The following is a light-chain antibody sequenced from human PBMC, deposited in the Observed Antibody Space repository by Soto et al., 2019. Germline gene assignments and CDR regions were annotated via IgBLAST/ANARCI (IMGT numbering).Light chain of an antibody. CDR3: QQSYSAPWT. V-gene: IGKV1-39*01. Sequence: DIQMTQSPSSLSASIGDRVTITCRPSQSISTFLNGYQQKPGTAPKLLMHATSILQSLVPSRYRGSGSETEFTLTISSLQPEDFATYYSQQSYSAPWTFGKGTKVEIK. CDR2: ATS. CDR1: QSISTF. J-gene: IGKJ1*01.